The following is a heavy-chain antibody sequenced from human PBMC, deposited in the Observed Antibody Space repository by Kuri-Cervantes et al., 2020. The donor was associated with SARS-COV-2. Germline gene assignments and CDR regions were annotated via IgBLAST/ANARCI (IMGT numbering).Heavy chain of an antibody. D-gene: IGHD3-3*01. V-gene: IGHV5-51*01. CDR2: IYPGDSDT. CDR3: ARHGYYDFWSGYPETTYYFDY. CDR1: GYSFTSYW. J-gene: IGHJ4*02. Sequence: GESLKISCKGSGYSFTSYWIGWVRQMPGKGLEWMGTIYPGDSDTRYSPSFQGQVTISADKSISTAYLQWSSLKASDTAMYYCARHGYYDFWSGYPETTYYFDYWGQGTLVTVSS.